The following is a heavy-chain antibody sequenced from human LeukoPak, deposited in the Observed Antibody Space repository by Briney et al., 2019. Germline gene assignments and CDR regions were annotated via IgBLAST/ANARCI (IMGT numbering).Heavy chain of an antibody. CDR3: AKDGLIAMAGSMPFDY. Sequence: GSLRLSCAASGFTFSSYAMSWVRQAPGKGREWVSAISCSGGSTYYADSVKGRFTISRDNSKNTLYLQMNSLRAEDTAVYYCAKDGLIAMAGSMPFDYWGQGTLVTVSS. CDR2: ISCSGGST. J-gene: IGHJ4*02. CDR1: GFTFSSYA. V-gene: IGHV3-23*01. D-gene: IGHD6-19*01.